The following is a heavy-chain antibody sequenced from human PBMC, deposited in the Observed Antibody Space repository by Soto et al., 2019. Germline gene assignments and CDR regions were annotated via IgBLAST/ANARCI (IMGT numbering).Heavy chain of an antibody. V-gene: IGHV1-3*01. Sequence: VASVKVSCKASGYTFTSYAMHWVRQAPGQRLEWMGWINAGNGDTKYSQKFQGRVTITRDTSASTAYMELSSLRSEDTAVYYCAREYFRVGATGWFDPWGQGTLVTVSS. J-gene: IGHJ5*02. D-gene: IGHD1-26*01. CDR3: AREYFRVGATGWFDP. CDR1: GYTFTSYA. CDR2: INAGNGDT.